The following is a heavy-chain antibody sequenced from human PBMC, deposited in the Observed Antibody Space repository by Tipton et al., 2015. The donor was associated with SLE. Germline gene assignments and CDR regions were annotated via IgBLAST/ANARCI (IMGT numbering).Heavy chain of an antibody. Sequence: LRLSCTVSSGSISSSSYYWGWIRQPPGKGLEWIGSIYYSGSTYYNPSLKSRVTISVDTSKNQFSLKLSSVTAADTAVYYCARWVVGALGGFDYWGQGTLVTVSS. CDR2: IYYSGST. D-gene: IGHD1-26*01. J-gene: IGHJ4*02. V-gene: IGHV4-39*07. CDR1: SGSISSSSYY. CDR3: ARWVVGALGGFDY.